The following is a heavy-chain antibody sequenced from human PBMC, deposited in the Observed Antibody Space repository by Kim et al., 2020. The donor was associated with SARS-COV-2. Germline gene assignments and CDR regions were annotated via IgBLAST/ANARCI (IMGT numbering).Heavy chain of an antibody. CDR3: IRAVDV. V-gene: IGHV3-74*01. CDR2: IKSDGSIP. Sequence: VGSLRLSCAASGFTISSYSMNWVRQVPGKGLVCVSSIKSDGSIPNYADSVKGRFTISRDNTKTTLHLQMDSLRAEDTAVYYCIRAVDVWGQGTLVTVSS. CDR1: GFTISSYS. J-gene: IGHJ3*01.